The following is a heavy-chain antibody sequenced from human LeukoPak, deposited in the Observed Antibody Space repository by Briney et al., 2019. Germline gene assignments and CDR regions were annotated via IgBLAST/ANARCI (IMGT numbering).Heavy chain of an antibody. CDR3: ARGHMVEATMDSFDI. CDR1: GFTFSSYN. D-gene: IGHD1-26*01. J-gene: IGHJ3*02. V-gene: IGHV3-48*04. Sequence: PGGSLRLSCAASGFTFSSYNMNWVRQAPGKGLEWVSYISWSTTTIYYADSVKGRFAISRDNAKNSLYLQMNSLRAEDTAIYYCARGHMVEATMDSFDIWGQGTMVTVS. CDR2: ISWSTTTI.